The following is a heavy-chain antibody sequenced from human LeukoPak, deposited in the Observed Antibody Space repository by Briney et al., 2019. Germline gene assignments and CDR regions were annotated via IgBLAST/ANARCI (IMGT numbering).Heavy chain of an antibody. D-gene: IGHD1-14*01. J-gene: IGHJ4*02. Sequence: ASVKVSCKVSVDTFRTYAINWVRQAPGQGLEWMGRIIPIFGTTNYAQKFQDSVTITADRSTSTAYMELSSLRSEDTAVYYCAYNSSTWYADYWGQGTLVTVSS. CDR2: IIPIFGTT. CDR1: VDTFRTYA. V-gene: IGHV1-69*06. CDR3: AYNSSTWYADY.